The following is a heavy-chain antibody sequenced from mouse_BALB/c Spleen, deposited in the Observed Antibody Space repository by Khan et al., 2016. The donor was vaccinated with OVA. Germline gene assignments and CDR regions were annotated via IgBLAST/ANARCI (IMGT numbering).Heavy chain of an antibody. D-gene: IGHD2-14*01. Sequence: QVQLKESGAELARPGASVKMSCKASGYTFTTYTMHWVKQRPGQGLEWIGYINPSNVYTNYNQKFKDKSTLTADKSSSTAYMQLSSLTSDYSAVYDCAREGAYYRSDGWFSYWGKGILVTVSA. J-gene: IGHJ3*01. CDR1: GYTFTTYT. V-gene: IGHV1-4*01. CDR3: AREGAYYRSDGWFSY. CDR2: INPSNVYT.